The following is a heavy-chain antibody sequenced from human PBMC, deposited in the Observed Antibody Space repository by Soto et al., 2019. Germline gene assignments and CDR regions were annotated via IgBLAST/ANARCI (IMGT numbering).Heavy chain of an antibody. D-gene: IGHD3-3*01. CDR2: ISAYNGNT. CDR1: GYTFTSYG. CDR3: ARRYDDFWSGYVYYYYYGMDV. J-gene: IGHJ6*02. V-gene: IGHV1-18*04. Sequence: ASVKVSCKASGYTFTSYGISWVRQAPGQGLEWMGWISAYNGNTNYAQKPQGRVTMTTDTSTSTAYMELRSLRSDDTAVYYCARRYDDFWSGYVYYYYYGMDVWGQGTTVTVSS.